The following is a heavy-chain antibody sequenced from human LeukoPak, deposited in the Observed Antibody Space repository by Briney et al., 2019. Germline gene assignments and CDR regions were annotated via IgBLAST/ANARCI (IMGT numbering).Heavy chain of an antibody. CDR2: ITPNADRT. CDR1: GFTFGSYG. V-gene: IGHV3-23*01. D-gene: IGHD3-22*01. J-gene: IGHJ1*01. Sequence: PGGSLRLSCAASGFTFGSYGMSWVRQAPGKGLEWASFITPNADRTSYADSVEGRFTISRDNPRNTLYKQMNSLRDEDTAIYYCAIMHGYYDGSGYWVQWGQGTLVTVSS. CDR3: AIMHGYYDGSGYWVQ.